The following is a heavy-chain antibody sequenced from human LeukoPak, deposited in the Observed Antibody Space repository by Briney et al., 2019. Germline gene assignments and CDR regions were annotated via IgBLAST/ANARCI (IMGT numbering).Heavy chain of an antibody. CDR3: ARDQYDYVWGSYRAYTPDAFDI. CDR2: IYYSGST. V-gene: IGHV4-61*01. Sequence: PSETLSLTCTVSGGSVSSGSYYWSWIRQPPGTGLEWIGYIYYSGSTNYNPSLKSRVTISVDTSKNQFPLKLSSVTAADTAVYYCARDQYDYVWGSYRAYTPDAFDIWGQGTMVTVSS. D-gene: IGHD3-16*02. CDR1: GGSVSSGSYY. J-gene: IGHJ3*02.